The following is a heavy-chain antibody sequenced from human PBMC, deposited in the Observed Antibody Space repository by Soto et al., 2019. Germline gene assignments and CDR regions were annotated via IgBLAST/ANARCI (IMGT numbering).Heavy chain of an antibody. J-gene: IGHJ4*02. D-gene: IGHD3-22*01. CDR3: ARISVYYDSSGYPFDY. Sequence: PSETLSLTCTVSGGSISSGGYYWSWIRQHPGKGLEWIGYIYYSGSTYYNPSLKSRVTISVDTSKNQFSLKLSSVTAADTAVYYCARISVYYDSSGYPFDYWGQGTLVTAPQ. CDR2: IYYSGST. V-gene: IGHV4-31*03. CDR1: GGSISSGGYY.